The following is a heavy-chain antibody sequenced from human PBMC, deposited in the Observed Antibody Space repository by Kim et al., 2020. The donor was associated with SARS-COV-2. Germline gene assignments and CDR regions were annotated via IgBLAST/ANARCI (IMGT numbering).Heavy chain of an antibody. V-gene: IGHV4-59*13. D-gene: IGHD2-15*01. CDR3: VRELLHNWFDP. CDR2: IYYRGST. Sequence: SETLSLTCTVSGGSISSNYWSWIRQPPGKGLEWIGYIYYRGSTNYNPSLQSRVTMSVDTSKNQFSLKLSSVTAADTAVYYCVRELLHNWFDPWGQGTLVT. J-gene: IGHJ5*02. CDR1: GGSISSNY.